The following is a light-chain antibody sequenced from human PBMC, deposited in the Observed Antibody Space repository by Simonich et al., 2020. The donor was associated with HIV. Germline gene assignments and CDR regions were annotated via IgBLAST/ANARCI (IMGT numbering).Light chain of an antibody. CDR1: QSLLHSNGYNY. V-gene: IGKV2-28*01. CDR3: MQGTHWPQT. CDR2: LGS. Sequence: IVMTQSPLSLPVTPGEPASISCRSSQSLLHSNGYNYLDWYLQKPGQSPQLLIYLGSNRASGVPDRFSGSGSGTDFTLKISRVEAEDVGVYYCMQGTHWPQTFGQGTKVEIK. J-gene: IGKJ1*01.